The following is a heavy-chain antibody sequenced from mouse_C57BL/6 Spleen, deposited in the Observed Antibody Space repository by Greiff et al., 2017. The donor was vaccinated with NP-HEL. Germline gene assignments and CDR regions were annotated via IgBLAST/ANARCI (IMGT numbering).Heavy chain of an antibody. V-gene: IGHV5-12*01. Sequence: EVMLVESGGGLVQPGGSLKLSCAASGFTFSDYYMYWVRQTPEKRLEWVAYISNGGGSTYYPDTVKGRFTISRDNAKNTLYLQMSRLKSEDTAMYYCARRYYYGSSGYFDVWGTGTTVTVSS. CDR3: ARRYYYGSSGYFDV. J-gene: IGHJ1*03. CDR2: ISNGGGST. D-gene: IGHD1-1*01. CDR1: GFTFSDYY.